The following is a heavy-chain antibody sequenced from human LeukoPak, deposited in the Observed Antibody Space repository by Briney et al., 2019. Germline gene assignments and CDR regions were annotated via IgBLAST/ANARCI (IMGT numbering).Heavy chain of an antibody. CDR1: GYTFTSYG. D-gene: IGHD4-17*01. CDR3: ARGDYGDYVKLYFDY. V-gene: IGHV1-18*01. J-gene: IGHJ4*02. Sequence: ASVKVSCKASGYTFTSYGISWVRQAPGQGLKWLGWISAYNGNTNYAQTLQGRVTMTTDTSTSTAYMELRSVRSDDTAVYYCARGDYGDYVKLYFDYWGQGTLVTVSS. CDR2: ISAYNGNT.